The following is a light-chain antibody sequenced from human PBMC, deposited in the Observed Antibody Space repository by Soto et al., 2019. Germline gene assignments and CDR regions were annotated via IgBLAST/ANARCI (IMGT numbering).Light chain of an antibody. V-gene: IGLV2-14*01. CDR2: EVT. Sequence: QSALTQPASVSGSPGQSITISCTGTSGDIGSYNRVSWYQQHPGKAPKLIIYEVTDRPSGVSNRFSGSKSGNTASLTISGLQAEDEADYYCSSYTSSSTNYVFGTGTKVTVL. CDR3: SSYTSSSTNYV. CDR1: SGDIGSYNR. J-gene: IGLJ1*01.